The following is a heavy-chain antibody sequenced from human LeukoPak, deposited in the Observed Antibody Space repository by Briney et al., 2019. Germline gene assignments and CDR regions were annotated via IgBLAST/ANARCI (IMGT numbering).Heavy chain of an antibody. J-gene: IGHJ4*02. CDR3: VGTIASRGSEY. D-gene: IGHD6-6*01. V-gene: IGHV3-30*04. CDR1: GFTFSSYA. Sequence: PGGSLRLSCAASGFTFSSYAMHWVRQAPGKGLEWVAVISYDGSNKYYADSVKGRFTISRDNSKSTLYLQMNNLRVDDTAMYYCVGTIASRGSEYWGQGALVTVSS. CDR2: ISYDGSNK.